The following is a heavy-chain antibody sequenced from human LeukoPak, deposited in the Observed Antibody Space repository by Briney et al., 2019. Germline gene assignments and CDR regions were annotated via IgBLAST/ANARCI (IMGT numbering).Heavy chain of an antibody. CDR3: ARDVYDYYDSSGPNYFDY. Sequence: KTGXSLRLSCAASGFTFSSYSMNWVRQAPGKGLEWVSSISSSSYIYYSDSVKGRFTISRDNAKNSLYLQMNSLRAEDTAVYYCARDVYDYYDSSGPNYFDYWGQGTLVTVSS. CDR1: GFTFSSYS. D-gene: IGHD3-22*01. V-gene: IGHV3-21*01. J-gene: IGHJ4*02. CDR2: ISSSSYI.